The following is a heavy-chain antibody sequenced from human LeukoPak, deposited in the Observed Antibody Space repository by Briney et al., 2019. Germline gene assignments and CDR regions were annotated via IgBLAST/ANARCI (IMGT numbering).Heavy chain of an antibody. CDR2: INHSGST. D-gene: IGHD6-19*01. V-gene: IGHV4-34*01. CDR3: ARDPYRSGWYGGFDY. CDR1: GGSFSGYY. J-gene: IGHJ4*02. Sequence: SETLSLTCAVYGGSFSGYYWSWIRQPPGKGLEWIGEINHSGSTNYNPSLKSRVTISVDTSKNQFSLKLSSVTAADTAVYYCARDPYRSGWYGGFDYWGQGTLVTVSS.